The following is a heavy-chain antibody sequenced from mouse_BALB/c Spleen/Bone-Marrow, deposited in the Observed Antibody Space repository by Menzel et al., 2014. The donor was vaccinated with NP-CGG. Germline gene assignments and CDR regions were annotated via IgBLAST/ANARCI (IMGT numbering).Heavy chain of an antibody. CDR1: GFDFSRYW. CDR3: ARQWYYGSSDY. J-gene: IGHJ2*01. V-gene: IGHV4-1*02. D-gene: IGHD1-1*01. CDR2: INPDSSTI. Sequence: VQLKQSGGGLVQPGGSLKLSCAASGFDFSRYWMSWVRQAPGKGLEWIGEINPDSSTINYTPSLKDKFIISRDNAKNTLYLQMSKVRSEDTALYYCARQWYYGSSDYWGQGTTLTVSS.